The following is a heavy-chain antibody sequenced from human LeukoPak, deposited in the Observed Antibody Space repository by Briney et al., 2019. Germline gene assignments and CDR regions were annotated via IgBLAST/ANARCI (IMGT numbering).Heavy chain of an antibody. Sequence: GASVKVSCKASGGTFSSYAISWVRQAPGQGLEWMGGIIPIFGTANYAQKFQGRVTITADESTSTAYMELSSLRSEDTAVYYCASRSGYCSGGSCSSYYYYYMDVWGKGTTVTVSS. CDR1: GGTFSSYA. V-gene: IGHV1-69*13. CDR2: IIPIFGTA. D-gene: IGHD2-15*01. J-gene: IGHJ6*03. CDR3: ASRSGYCSGGSCSSYYYYYMDV.